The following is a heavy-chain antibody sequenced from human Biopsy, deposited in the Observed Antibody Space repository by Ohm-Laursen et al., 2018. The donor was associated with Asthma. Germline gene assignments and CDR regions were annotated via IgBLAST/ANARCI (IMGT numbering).Heavy chain of an antibody. CDR3: ARTFHFWSPYHAEHYQL. V-gene: IGHV3-7*01. J-gene: IGHJ1*01. CDR1: GFILGDYW. Sequence: SLRFSCAPSGFILGDYWMSWVRQVSGKGLEWVAHIKHDGTEKNHVDSLKGRFTISRDNAKNSLYLQMNSLRAEDTAVYYCARTFHFWSPYHAEHYQLWGQGTLVTVPS. D-gene: IGHD3-3*02. CDR2: IKHDGTEK.